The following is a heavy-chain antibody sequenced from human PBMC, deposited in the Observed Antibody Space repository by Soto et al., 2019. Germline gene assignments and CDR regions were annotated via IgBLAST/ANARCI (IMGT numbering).Heavy chain of an antibody. Sequence: EVQLVESGGGLVQPGGSLRLSCAASGFTFSSYSMNWVRQAPGKGLEWVSYISSISSTLYYVDAVKGRFTISRDNAKNSLYLPMNSHTDEDTAVYYCARYSGYVEWGQGTLVTVSS. CDR2: ISSISSTL. D-gene: IGHD5-12*01. J-gene: IGHJ4*02. CDR1: GFTFSSYS. V-gene: IGHV3-48*02. CDR3: ARYSGYVE.